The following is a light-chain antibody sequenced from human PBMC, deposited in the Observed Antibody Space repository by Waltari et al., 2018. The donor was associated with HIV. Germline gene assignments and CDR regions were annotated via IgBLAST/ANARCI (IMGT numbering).Light chain of an antibody. Sequence: EIVLPQSPATLSLSPGDRATLSCSASHSVCTYLAWYQQKLGQPPRLLIHDASNRDTGIPPRFSGSGSGTDFTLTISSLEPEDFAVYYCQQRTNWPQNTFGGGTKVEIK. CDR1: HSVCTY. CDR2: DAS. V-gene: IGKV3-11*01. CDR3: QQRTNWPQNT. J-gene: IGKJ4*01.